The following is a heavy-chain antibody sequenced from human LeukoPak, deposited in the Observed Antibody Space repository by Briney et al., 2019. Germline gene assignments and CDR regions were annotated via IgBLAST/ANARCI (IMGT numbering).Heavy chain of an antibody. D-gene: IGHD2-21*02. CDR3: ATDRDNSDWQKRFDS. V-gene: IGHV3-7*01. CDR1: GFTFSTYW. CDR2: INQDASEI. J-gene: IGHJ4*02. Sequence: GGSLRLSCAASGFTFSTYWMNWYRQPPGKGLEWVGNINQDASEINYVDSVRGRFTISRDNAKNSLHLQMNSLRAEDTAVYYCATDRDNSDWQKRFDSWGQGTLVTVSS.